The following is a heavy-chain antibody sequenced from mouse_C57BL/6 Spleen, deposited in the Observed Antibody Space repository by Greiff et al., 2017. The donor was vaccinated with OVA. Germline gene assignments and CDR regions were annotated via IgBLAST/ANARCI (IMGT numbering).Heavy chain of an antibody. V-gene: IGHV3-6*01. CDR3: DRKEKDYAMDY. CDR2: ISYDGSN. Sequence: EVQVVESGPGLVKPSQSLSLTCSVTGYSITSGYYRNWIRQLPGNKLEWMGYISYDGSNNYNTSLKNRTSITRDTSKNQFFLTLNSVTTEDTATYYCDRKEKDYAMDYWGQGTSVTVSS. J-gene: IGHJ4*01. CDR1: GYSITSGYY.